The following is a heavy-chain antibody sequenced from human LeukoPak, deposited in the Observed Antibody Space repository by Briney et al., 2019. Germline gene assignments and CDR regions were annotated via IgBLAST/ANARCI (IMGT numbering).Heavy chain of an antibody. CDR1: GGSISTYY. V-gene: IGHV4-4*09. D-gene: IGHD6-13*01. J-gene: IGHJ4*02. Sequence: SETLSLTCTVSGGSISTYYWSWIRQPPGKGLEWIGYIYTSGSTNYNPSLKSRVTISVDTSKNQFSLKLSSVTAADTAVYFCAGYSTSWYYFDYWGQGTLVTVSS. CDR2: IYTSGST. CDR3: AGYSTSWYYFDY.